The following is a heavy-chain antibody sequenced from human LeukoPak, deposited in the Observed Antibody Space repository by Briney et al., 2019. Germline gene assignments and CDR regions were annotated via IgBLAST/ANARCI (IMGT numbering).Heavy chain of an antibody. CDR3: AGEGLGELTLDY. V-gene: IGHV1-18*01. Sequence: GASVKVSCKASGYTFTTYGISWVRQAPGQGLEWMGWISTSNGDTKYAQKLQGRVTMTTDTSTSTAYMELRNLRSDDTAVYYCAGEGLGELTLDYWGQGTLVTVSS. CDR2: ISTSNGDT. CDR1: GYTFTTYG. D-gene: IGHD3-16*01. J-gene: IGHJ4*02.